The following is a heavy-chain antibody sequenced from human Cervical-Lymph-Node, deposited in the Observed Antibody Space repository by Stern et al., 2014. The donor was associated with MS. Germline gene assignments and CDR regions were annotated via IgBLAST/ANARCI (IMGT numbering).Heavy chain of an antibody. CDR2: IYHSGSS. CDR3: ARERQQYCNSEGCSYWYFDL. J-gene: IGHJ2*01. Sequence: QVQLQESGPGLVKPSGTLSLTCAVSGGSVSSTNWWSWVRQSPGKGLAWIGNIYHSGSSTSRPSLRSRVSISLDNAKNHLSLHLTSGTAADTAVYYCARERQQYCNSEGCSYWYFDLWGRGTLVTVSS. D-gene: IGHD2/OR15-2a*01. CDR1: GGSVSSTNW. V-gene: IGHV4-4*02.